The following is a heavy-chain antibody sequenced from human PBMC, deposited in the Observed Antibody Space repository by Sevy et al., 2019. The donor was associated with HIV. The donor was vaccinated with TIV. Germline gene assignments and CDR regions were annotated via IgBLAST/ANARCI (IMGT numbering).Heavy chain of an antibody. CDR2: IYYTGST. D-gene: IGHD5-12*01. CDR1: GGSIGAYY. J-gene: IGHJ5*02. CDR3: ARAPPVRSGDDSLNWFDP. V-gene: IGHV4-59*01. Sequence: SETLSLTCTVFGGSIGAYYWSWIRQSPGKGLEYIGYIYYTGSTYYNPSLKSRVTISIDTSKNQFSLRLTSVTAADTAMYYCARAPPVRSGDDSLNWFDPWGQGTLVTVSS.